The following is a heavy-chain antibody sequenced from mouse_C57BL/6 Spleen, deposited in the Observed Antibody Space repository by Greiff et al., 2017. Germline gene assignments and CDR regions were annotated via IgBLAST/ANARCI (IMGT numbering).Heavy chain of an antibody. CDR2: ISDGGSYT. D-gene: IGHD1-1*02. CDR3: ARGGSLYYFDY. CDR1: GFTFSSYA. Sequence: EVNVVESGGGLVKPGGSLKLSCAASGFTFSSYAMSWVRQTPEKRLEWVATISDGGSYTYSPDNVKGRFTISRDNAKNNLYLQMSHLKSEDTAMYYCARGGSLYYFDYWGQGTTLTVSS. V-gene: IGHV5-4*03. J-gene: IGHJ2*01.